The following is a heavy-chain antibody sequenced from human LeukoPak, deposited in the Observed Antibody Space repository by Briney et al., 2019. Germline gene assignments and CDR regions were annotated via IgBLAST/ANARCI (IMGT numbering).Heavy chain of an antibody. Sequence: GGSLRLSCAASGFTFSSYAMSWVRQAPGKGLEWVAVIWYDGSNKYYADSVKGRFTISRDNSKNTLYLQMNSLRAEDTAVYYCARVMGLRNPHGMDVWGQGTTVTVSS. V-gene: IGHV3-33*08. CDR3: ARVMGLRNPHGMDV. J-gene: IGHJ6*02. D-gene: IGHD1-14*01. CDR1: GFTFSSYA. CDR2: IWYDGSNK.